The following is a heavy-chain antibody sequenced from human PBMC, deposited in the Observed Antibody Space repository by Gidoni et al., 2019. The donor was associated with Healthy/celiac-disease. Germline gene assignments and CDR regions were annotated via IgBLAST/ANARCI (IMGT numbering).Heavy chain of an antibody. CDR1: GFTFSSYA. D-gene: IGHD3-10*01. CDR3: AKDDRAGRSGVGSFDY. J-gene: IGHJ4*02. Sequence: EVQLLESGGGLVQPGGSLRLSCAASGFTFSSYAMSWVRQAPGKGLEWVSAISGSGGSTYYADSVKGRFTISRDNSKNTLYLQMNSLRAEDTAVYYCAKDDRAGRSGVGSFDYWGQGTLVTVSS. CDR2: ISGSGGST. V-gene: IGHV3-23*01.